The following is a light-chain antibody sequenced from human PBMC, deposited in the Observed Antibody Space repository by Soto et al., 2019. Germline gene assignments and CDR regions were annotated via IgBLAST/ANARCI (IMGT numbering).Light chain of an antibody. J-gene: IGLJ3*02. Sequence: QSVLTQAPSAAGTPGQRVTISCSGSNSNIGTNAVVWYQQFPGTAPKLLIYSDNQRPSGVPDRFSGSKSGTSASLAISGLRSEDETDYYCTTWDDSLNGWVFGGGTKVTVL. CDR3: TTWDDSLNGWV. V-gene: IGLV1-44*01. CDR2: SDN. CDR1: NSNIGTNA.